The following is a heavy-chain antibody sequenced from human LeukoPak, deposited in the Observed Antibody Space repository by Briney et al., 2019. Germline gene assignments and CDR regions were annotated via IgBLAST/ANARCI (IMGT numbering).Heavy chain of an antibody. D-gene: IGHD2-2*01. V-gene: IGHV1-2*02. J-gene: IGHJ5*02. CDR1: GYTFTCYY. Sequence: ASVKVSCKASGYTFTCYYMHWVRQAPGQGLEWMGWINPNSGGTNYAQKFQGRVTMTRDTSISTAYMELSRLRSDDTAVYYCARTYCSSTSCYEFDPWGQGTLVTVSS. CDR2: INPNSGGT. CDR3: ARTYCSSTSCYEFDP.